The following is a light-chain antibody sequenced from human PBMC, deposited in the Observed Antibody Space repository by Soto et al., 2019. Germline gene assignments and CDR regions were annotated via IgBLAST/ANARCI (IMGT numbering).Light chain of an antibody. Sequence: EIVLTQSPGTLSLSRGERATLSCRASQSVSSSYLAWYQQKPGQAPRLLIYDASTRATGIPDRFSGSGSETDFTLSNGRLEPEDVAVYYCQQYGMSPWTFGEGTKVQIK. CDR3: QQYGMSPWT. V-gene: IGKV3-20*01. CDR1: QSVSSSY. CDR2: DAS. J-gene: IGKJ1*01.